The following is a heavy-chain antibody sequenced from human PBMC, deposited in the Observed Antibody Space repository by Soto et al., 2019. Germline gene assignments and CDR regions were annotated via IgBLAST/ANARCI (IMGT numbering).Heavy chain of an antibody. CDR1: GFTFSSYS. D-gene: IGHD6-13*01. Sequence: VGSLRLSCAASGFTFSSYSMNWVRQAPGKGLEWVSSISSSSSYIYYVDSVKGRFTISRDNAKNSLYLQMNSLRAEDTAVYYCARVRYSKLYYFDYWGQGTLVTVSS. J-gene: IGHJ4*02. CDR3: ARVRYSKLYYFDY. V-gene: IGHV3-21*04. CDR2: ISSSSSYI.